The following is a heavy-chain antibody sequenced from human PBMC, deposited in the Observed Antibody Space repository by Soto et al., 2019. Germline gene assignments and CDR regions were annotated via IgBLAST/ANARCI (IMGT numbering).Heavy chain of an antibody. J-gene: IGHJ6*03. CDR3: QREALEERWLAFSYYKYKDG. Sequence: EVQLVESGGGLVKPGGSLRLSCAASGFTFSSYSMNWVRQAPGKGLEWVSSISSSSSYIYYADSVKGRFTISRDNAKNAQNLQMNSQRHEHTAAYYCQREALEERWLAFSYYKYKDGWGKGTTVTVSS. V-gene: IGHV3-21*01. CDR1: GFTFSSYS. CDR2: ISSSSSYI. D-gene: IGHD6-19*01.